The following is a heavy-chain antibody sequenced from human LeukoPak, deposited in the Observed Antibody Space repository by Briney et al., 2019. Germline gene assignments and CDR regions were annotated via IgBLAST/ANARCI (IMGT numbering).Heavy chain of an antibody. Sequence: EGSLRLSCAASGFTFSNHNMVWVRQPPGKGREWISYISDSSITMYYADSVKGRFTISRDNAKNSLFLQMNSLRAEDTAVYYCARDGGFCSGGFCYRLFDPWGQGTLVTVSS. J-gene: IGHJ5*02. CDR3: ARDGGFCSGGFCYRLFDP. CDR1: GFTFSNHN. D-gene: IGHD2-15*01. V-gene: IGHV3-48*04. CDR2: ISDSSITM.